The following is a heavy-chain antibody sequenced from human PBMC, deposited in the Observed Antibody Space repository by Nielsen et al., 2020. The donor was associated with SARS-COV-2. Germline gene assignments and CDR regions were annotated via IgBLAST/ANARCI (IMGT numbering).Heavy chain of an antibody. Sequence: ASVKVSCKASGYTFTGYYMHWVRQAPGQGLEWMGRINPNSGGTNYAQKFQGRVTMTRDTSISTAYMELSRLRSDDTAVYYCARDPVLDGALGSFDLWGQGALVTVSS. CDR1: GYTFTGYY. CDR3: ARDPVLDGALGSFDL. D-gene: IGHD1-26*01. V-gene: IGHV1-2*06. J-gene: IGHJ4*02. CDR2: INPNSGGT.